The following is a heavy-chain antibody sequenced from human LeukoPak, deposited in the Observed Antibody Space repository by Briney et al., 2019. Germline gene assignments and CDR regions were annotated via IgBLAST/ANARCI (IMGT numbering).Heavy chain of an antibody. CDR1: GFTFINYA. V-gene: IGHV3-23*01. D-gene: IGHD6-13*01. J-gene: IGHJ4*02. Sequence: GGSLRLSCAASGFTFINYAMAWVRQAPGKGLEWVSGISGGGATTYYADSVKGRFTISRDNSKNTLFLQMNSLRAEDTAVYYCAKAHSSKYPYYFDYWGQGSLVTVSS. CDR2: ISGGGATT. CDR3: AKAHSSKYPYYFDY.